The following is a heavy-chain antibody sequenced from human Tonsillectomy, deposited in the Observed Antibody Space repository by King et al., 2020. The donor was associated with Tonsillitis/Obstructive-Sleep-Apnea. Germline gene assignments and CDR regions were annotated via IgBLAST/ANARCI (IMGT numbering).Heavy chain of an antibody. D-gene: IGHD2-2*02. CDR1: GFTFSTYA. J-gene: IGHJ3*02. CDR3: AIDRDCSSTSCYNAFDI. CDR2: ISYDGSNK. V-gene: IGHV3-30*04. Sequence: VQLVESGGGVVQPGMSLRLSCAASGFTFSTYAMHWVRQAPGKGLEWVAVISYDGSNKYYADSVKGRFTISRDNSKNMLYLQINSLRTEDTAVYYCAIDRDCSSTSCYNAFDIWGQGSMVTVSS.